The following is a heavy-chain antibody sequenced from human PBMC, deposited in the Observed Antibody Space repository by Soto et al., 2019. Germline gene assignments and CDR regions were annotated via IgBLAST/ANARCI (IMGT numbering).Heavy chain of an antibody. CDR1: GGSISSSNW. J-gene: IGHJ4*02. D-gene: IGHD6-13*01. Sequence: SETLSLTCAVSGGSISSSNWWSWVRQPPGKGLEWIGEIYHSGSTNYNPSLKSRVTISVDKSKNQFSLKLSSVTAADTAVYYCARGDRIAAAGLIFDYWGQGTLVTVSS. CDR3: ARGDRIAAAGLIFDY. V-gene: IGHV4-4*02. CDR2: IYHSGST.